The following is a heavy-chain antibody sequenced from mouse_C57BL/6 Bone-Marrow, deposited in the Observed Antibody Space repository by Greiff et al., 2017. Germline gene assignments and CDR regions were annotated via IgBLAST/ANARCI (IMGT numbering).Heavy chain of an antibody. CDR3: ARWGNGSSYDGYAMDY. CDR1: EYEFPSHD. V-gene: IGHV5-2*01. D-gene: IGHD1-1*01. CDR2: INSDGGST. Sequence: EVQGVESGGGLVQPGESLKLSCESNEYEFPSHDMSWVRKTPEKRLELVAAINSDGGSTYYPDTMERRFIISRDNTKKTLYLQMSSLRSEDTALYYCARWGNGSSYDGYAMDYWGQGTSVTVSS. J-gene: IGHJ4*01.